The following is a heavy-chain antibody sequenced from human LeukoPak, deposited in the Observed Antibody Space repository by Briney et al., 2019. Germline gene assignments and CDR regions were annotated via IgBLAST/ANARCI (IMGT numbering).Heavy chain of an antibody. CDR2: IKGDGSEK. Sequence: AGSLRLSCAASGFTFSSYWMSWVRLAPGKGLEWVANIKGDGSEKWYADSVKGRFTISRDNAKNSVHLQRNRLRAEDTAVYHCARDEYRSRWLHPWGQGTLVTVTS. D-gene: IGHD5-24*01. V-gene: IGHV3-7*01. J-gene: IGHJ5*02. CDR1: GFTFSSYW. CDR3: ARDEYRSRWLHP.